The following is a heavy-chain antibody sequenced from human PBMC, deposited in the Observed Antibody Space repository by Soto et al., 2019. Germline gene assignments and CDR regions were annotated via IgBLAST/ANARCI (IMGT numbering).Heavy chain of an antibody. CDR2: IYYSGST. Sequence: LETLSLTCTVSGDSVSSNSYYWTWIRQPPGKGLEWIGYIYYSGSTNYNSSLKSRVTISVDTSKNQFSLKLTSLTAADTAVYYCARAWKEPWGGMDVWGPGTTVTVSS. CDR3: ARAWKEPWGGMDV. J-gene: IGHJ6*02. CDR1: GDSVSSNSYY. V-gene: IGHV4-61*01. D-gene: IGHD1-1*01.